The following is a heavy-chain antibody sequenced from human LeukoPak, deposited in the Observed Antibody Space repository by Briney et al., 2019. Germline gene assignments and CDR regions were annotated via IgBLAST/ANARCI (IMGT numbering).Heavy chain of an antibody. V-gene: IGHV3-53*05. D-gene: IGHD2-15*01. CDR2: IYSGGDT. CDR3: ATNAVVVAATGVLDI. Sequence: GGSLRLSCAASTTVRSNYMTRVRQAPGKGLEWVSVIYSGGDTYYADSVKGRFTISRDNSQNTLYLQMNGLRVEDTGVYYCATNAVVVAATGVLDIWGQGTMVTVSS. CDR1: TTVRSNY. J-gene: IGHJ3*02.